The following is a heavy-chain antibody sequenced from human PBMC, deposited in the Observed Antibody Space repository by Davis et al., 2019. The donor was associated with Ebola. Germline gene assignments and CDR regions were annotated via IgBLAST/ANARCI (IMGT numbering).Heavy chain of an antibody. J-gene: IGHJ4*02. D-gene: IGHD5-18*01. V-gene: IGHV4-34*01. CDR3: ASVGYSYGYQY. Sequence: SETLSLTCAVYAGSFSGYYWSWIRQPPGKGLEWIGEINHSGSTNYNPSLKSRVTISVDTSKNQFSLKLSSVTAEDMAVYYCASVGYSYGYQYWGQGTLVTVSS. CDR2: INHSGST. CDR1: AGSFSGYY.